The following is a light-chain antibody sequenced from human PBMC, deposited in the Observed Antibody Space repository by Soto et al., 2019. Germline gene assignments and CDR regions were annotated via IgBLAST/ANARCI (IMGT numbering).Light chain of an antibody. CDR1: SSDVGGYDY. V-gene: IGLV2-11*01. CDR2: DVS. CDR3: GSYAGRSTVV. Sequence: QSALTQPRSVSGSPGQSVTISCTGTSSDVGGYDYVSWYQQHPGKAPKLMIYDVSKWPSGVPDRFSGSKSGKPASLTISGLKAGEGADYYGGSYAGRSTVVFGGGTKLTVL. J-gene: IGLJ2*01.